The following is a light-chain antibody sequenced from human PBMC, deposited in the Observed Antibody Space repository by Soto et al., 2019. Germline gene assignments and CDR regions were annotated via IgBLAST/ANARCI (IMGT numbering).Light chain of an antibody. J-gene: IGKJ2*01. CDR3: QQFSLPYT. CDR1: QSVHNAY. Sequence: EIVLTQSPGTLSLSPGERATLSCRASQSVHNAYVAWYQQKPGRAPRLLIYGASSRATGIPERISGSGSGTDFTPTISRLDPDDSAVYYCQQFSLPYTFGQGTKVQIK. V-gene: IGKV3-20*01. CDR2: GAS.